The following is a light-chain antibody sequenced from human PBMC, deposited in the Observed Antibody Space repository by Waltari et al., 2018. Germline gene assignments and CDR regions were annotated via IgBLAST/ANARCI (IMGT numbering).Light chain of an antibody. Sequence: QSVLTQAPSASGTPGQRVTIPCSGSSSNIGGTSYVRWYRKLPGTAPRLLIYRNNKRPSGVPDRFSGSKSGKSASLAISGLRSEDEADYYCAAWDDSLSTLLFGGGTKLTVL. CDR3: AAWDDSLSTLL. V-gene: IGLV1-47*01. CDR1: SSNIGGTSY. CDR2: RNN. J-gene: IGLJ2*01.